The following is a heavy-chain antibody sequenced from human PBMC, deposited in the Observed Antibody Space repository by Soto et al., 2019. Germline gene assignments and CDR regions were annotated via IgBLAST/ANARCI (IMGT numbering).Heavy chain of an antibody. Sequence: PGVSLRLSCVASGFIFSNYGMSGVRQAPGRGLEWVSTISGNAGSTYYADSVKGRFTVSRDNSKNTLYLQMNSLRAEDTAVYYCSKKVGVTTALDPWGQGTLVTVSS. J-gene: IGHJ5*02. V-gene: IGHV3-23*01. CDR1: GFIFSNYG. CDR2: ISGNAGST. D-gene: IGHD1-26*01. CDR3: SKKVGVTTALDP.